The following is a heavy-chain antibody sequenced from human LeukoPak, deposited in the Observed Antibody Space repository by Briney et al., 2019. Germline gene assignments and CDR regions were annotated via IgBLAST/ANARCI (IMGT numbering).Heavy chain of an antibody. J-gene: IGHJ4*02. V-gene: IGHV5-10-1*01. CDR3: ARVPRGANSMVATSPPFDY. CDR1: GYSFTSYW. Sequence: GESLKISCKGSGYSFTSYWINWVRQMAGKGLEWMGRIDPSDSYTNYSPSFQGHDTISADKSINTAYLQWSSLKASDTAMYYCARVPRGANSMVATSPPFDYWGQGTLVTVSS. CDR2: IDPSDSYT. D-gene: IGHD5-12*01.